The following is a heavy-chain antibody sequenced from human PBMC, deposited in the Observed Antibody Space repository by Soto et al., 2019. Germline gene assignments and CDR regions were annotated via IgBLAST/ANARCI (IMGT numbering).Heavy chain of an antibody. D-gene: IGHD3-3*01. CDR1: GGSISSYY. J-gene: IGHJ6*03. V-gene: IGHV4-59*01. CDR2: IYYSGST. Sequence: PSETLSLTCTVSGGSISSYYWSWIRQPPGKGLEWIGYIYYSGSTNYNPSLKSRVTISVDTSKNQFSLKLSSVTAADTAVYYCARAPVLELRFLERFMDVRGKGTTVTV. CDR3: ARAPVLELRFLERFMDV.